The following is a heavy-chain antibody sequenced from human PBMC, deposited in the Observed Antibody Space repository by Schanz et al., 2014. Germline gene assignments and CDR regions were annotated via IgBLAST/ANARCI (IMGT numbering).Heavy chain of an antibody. J-gene: IGHJ5*02. CDR2: IYYTGTT. CDR3: ARLGSPHCATSDCHHDWFGP. V-gene: IGHV4-59*08. Sequence: QVQLQESGPGVVKPSETLSLTCTVSGGSISTYYWSWIRQSPGKGLEWIGYIYYTGTTNYNPSLRSRAPISVDTSKNHFSRGLSSVTAADTAVYYCARLGSPHCATSDCHHDWFGPWGQGTLVTVSS. D-gene: IGHD1-26*01. CDR1: GGSISTYY.